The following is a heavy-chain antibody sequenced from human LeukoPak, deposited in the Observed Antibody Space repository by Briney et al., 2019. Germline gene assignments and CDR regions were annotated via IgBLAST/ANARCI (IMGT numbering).Heavy chain of an antibody. CDR2: INHNGGT. V-gene: IGHV4-34*01. CDR3: ARELTTVTYDAFDI. D-gene: IGHD4-17*01. Sequence: SETLSLTCAVYGGSFSGYFWSWIRQPPGKGLEWIGDINHNGGTNYNPSLKSRVTISVDTSKNQFSLKLSSVTAADTAVYYCARELTTVTYDAFDIWGQGTMVTVSS. CDR1: GGSFSGYF. J-gene: IGHJ3*02.